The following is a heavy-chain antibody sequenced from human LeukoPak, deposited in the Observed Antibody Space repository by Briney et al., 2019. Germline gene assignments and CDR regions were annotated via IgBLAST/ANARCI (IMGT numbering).Heavy chain of an antibody. CDR1: GFTFSGYG. CDR2: IWYDGSNK. J-gene: IGHJ4*02. V-gene: IGHV3-33*06. Sequence: GGSLRLSCAASGFTFSGYGMHWVRLAPGRGLEWVAVIWYDGSNKYYADSVKGRFTISRDNSKNTLYLQMNSLRAEDTAVYYCAKSHCGGDCYSIFSDYWGQGTLVTVSS. D-gene: IGHD2-21*02. CDR3: AKSHCGGDCYSIFSDY.